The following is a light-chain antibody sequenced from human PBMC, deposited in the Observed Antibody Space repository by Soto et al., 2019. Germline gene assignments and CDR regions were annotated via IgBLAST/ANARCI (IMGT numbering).Light chain of an antibody. CDR2: AAS. CDR3: QKYDGAPWT. Sequence: DIQMTQSPSSLSASVGDRVTITCRARQDIVNYLAWYQHKPGKVPELLIYAASTLQSGVPSRFSGSGSGTDFTLTISSLQPEDIATYYCQKYDGAPWTFGQGTKVEVK. CDR1: QDIVNY. J-gene: IGKJ1*01. V-gene: IGKV1-27*01.